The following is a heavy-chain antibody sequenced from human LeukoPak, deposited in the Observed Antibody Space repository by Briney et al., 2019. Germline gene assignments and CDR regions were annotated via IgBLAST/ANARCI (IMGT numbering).Heavy chain of an antibody. CDR2: ISSSSSYI. V-gene: IGHV3-21*01. J-gene: IGHJ6*03. CDR1: GFTFSRYS. CDR3: ARDPPASTIGGVSGYYYYYMDV. Sequence: GGSLRLTCAASGFTFSRYSMNWVRQAPGKGLEWVSSISSSSSYIYYADSVKGRFTISRDNAKNSLYLQMNSLRAEDTAVYYCARDPPASTIGGVSGYYYYYMDVWGKGTTDTVSS. D-gene: IGHD3-16*01.